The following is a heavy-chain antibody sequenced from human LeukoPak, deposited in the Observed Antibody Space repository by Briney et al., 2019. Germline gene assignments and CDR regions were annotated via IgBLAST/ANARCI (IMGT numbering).Heavy chain of an antibody. CDR3: ARAAQTRTYYYDSSGYSPDY. CDR1: GFTFSSYS. CDR2: ISSSSSTI. J-gene: IGHJ4*02. Sequence: GGSLRLSCAASGFTFSSYSMNWVRQAPGKGLEWVSYISSSSSTIYYADSVKGRFTISRDNAKNSLYLQMNSLRAEDTAVYYCARAAQTRTYYYDSSGYSPDYWGQGTLVTVSS. V-gene: IGHV3-48*01. D-gene: IGHD3-22*01.